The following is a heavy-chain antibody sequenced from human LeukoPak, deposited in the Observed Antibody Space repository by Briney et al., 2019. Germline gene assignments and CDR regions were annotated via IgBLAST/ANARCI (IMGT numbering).Heavy chain of an antibody. CDR3: ARPDCSSTSCYEFDS. J-gene: IGHJ4*02. CDR2: ISWNSGDL. CDR1: GFTFENSA. D-gene: IGHD2-2*01. V-gene: IGHV3-9*03. Sequence: GRSLRLSCAASGFTFENSAMHWVRQAPGKGLEWVSGISWNSGDLIYADSVKGRFTISRDNAKNSLYLQMNSLRLEDMALYYCARPDCSSTSCYEFDSWGQGTLVTVSS.